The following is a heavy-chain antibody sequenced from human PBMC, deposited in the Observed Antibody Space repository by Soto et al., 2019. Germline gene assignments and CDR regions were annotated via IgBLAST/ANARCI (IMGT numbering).Heavy chain of an antibody. J-gene: IGHJ5*02. Sequence: PGGSLRLSCAASGFTFSNAWMSWVRQAPGKGLEWVGRIKSKVDSATTDYAAPVKGRFSISRDDSRNTLYLQMNSLKIEDTAVYYCNTDDPINRTWGQGTLVTVSS. V-gene: IGHV3-15*01. CDR2: IKSKVDSATT. CDR3: NTDDPINRT. CDR1: GFTFSNAW.